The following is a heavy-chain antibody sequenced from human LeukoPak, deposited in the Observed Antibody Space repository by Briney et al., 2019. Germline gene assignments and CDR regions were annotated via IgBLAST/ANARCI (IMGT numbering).Heavy chain of an antibody. Sequence: GGSLRLSCVASGFTFGDYYMSWIRQAPGKGLEWVSYIGTSSTYTNNADSVKGRFSISRDNAKNSLYLQMNSLRVEDTAVYYRARGESRDYWGQGTLVTVCS. V-gene: IGHV3-11*05. J-gene: IGHJ4*02. CDR3: ARGESRDY. D-gene: IGHD5-24*01. CDR2: IGTSSTYT. CDR1: GFTFGDYY.